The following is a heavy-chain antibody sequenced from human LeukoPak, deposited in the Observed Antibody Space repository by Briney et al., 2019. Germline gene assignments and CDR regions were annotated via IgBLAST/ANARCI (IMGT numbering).Heavy chain of an antibody. D-gene: IGHD3-22*01. Sequence: PGGSLSLSCAASGFTFSSYAMTWVRQARGRGVEWVAVISGSGGNTYYADSVKGRFTVSRDNPKNTLYLQMNSLRAEDTAVYYCAKGRGNSAYYHFDYWGQGTLVTVSS. CDR2: ISGSGGNT. J-gene: IGHJ4*02. CDR1: GFTFSSYA. V-gene: IGHV3-23*01. CDR3: AKGRGNSAYYHFDY.